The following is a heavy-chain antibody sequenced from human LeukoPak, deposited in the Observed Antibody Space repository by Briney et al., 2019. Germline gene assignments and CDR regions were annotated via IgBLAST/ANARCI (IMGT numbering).Heavy chain of an antibody. J-gene: IGHJ4*02. CDR3: ARANWNRSSWYGGHYFDY. D-gene: IGHD6-13*01. V-gene: IGHV3-66*03. CDR2: IYSCGST. Sequence: PGGSLRLSCSASGFTVSSNYMSWVRQPPGKGLEWVSVIYSCGSTYYADPVQGRLTISRDNAKNTLYMQMNSLRAEDTAVYYCARANWNRSSWYGGHYFDYWGKGTLVTVSS. CDR1: GFTVSSNY.